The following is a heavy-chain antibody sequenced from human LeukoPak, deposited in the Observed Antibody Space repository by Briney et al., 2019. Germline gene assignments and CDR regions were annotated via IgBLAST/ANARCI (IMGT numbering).Heavy chain of an antibody. CDR1: GFTFSSYA. CDR2: ISYDGSNK. D-gene: IGHD6-13*01. Sequence: GGSLRLSCAASGFTFSSYAMHWVRQAPGKGLEWVAVISYDGSNKYYADSVKGRFTISRDNSKNTLYLQMNSLRAEDTAVYYCRISSWCTSSIIGYWGQGTLVTVSS. CDR3: RISSWCTSSIIGY. J-gene: IGHJ4*02. V-gene: IGHV3-30-3*01.